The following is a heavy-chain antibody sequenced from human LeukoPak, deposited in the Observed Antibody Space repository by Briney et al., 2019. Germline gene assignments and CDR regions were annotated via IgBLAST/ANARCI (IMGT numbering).Heavy chain of an antibody. D-gene: IGHD2-21*01. CDR3: ARESPDWDAFDI. V-gene: IGHV3-30*03. CDR2: ISYDGSNK. CDR1: GFTFSSYG. Sequence: PGGSLRLSCAASGFTFSSYGMHWVRQAPGKGLEWVAIISYDGSNKYYADSVKGRFTVSRDNSKNTLYVQMNSLRAEDTAVYYCARESPDWDAFDIWGQGTMVTVSS. J-gene: IGHJ3*02.